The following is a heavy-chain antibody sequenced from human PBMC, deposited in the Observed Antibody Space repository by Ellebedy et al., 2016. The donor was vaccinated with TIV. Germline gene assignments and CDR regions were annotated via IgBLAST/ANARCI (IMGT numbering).Heavy chain of an antibody. Sequence: GGSLRLSCSASGFTFSSYAMHWVRQAPGKGLEYVSAISSNGGSTYYADSVKGRFTISRDNAKSSLYLQMNNLRTEDTAIYYCAREGPMLRGVIDEDYWGQGTLVTVSS. V-gene: IGHV3-64*04. CDR1: GFTFSSYA. D-gene: IGHD3-10*01. CDR3: AREGPMLRGVIDEDY. J-gene: IGHJ4*02. CDR2: ISSNGGST.